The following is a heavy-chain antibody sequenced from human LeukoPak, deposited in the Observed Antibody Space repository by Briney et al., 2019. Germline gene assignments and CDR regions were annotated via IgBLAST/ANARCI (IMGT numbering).Heavy chain of an antibody. CDR1: GGSFSGYY. CDR2: INHSGST. D-gene: IGHD3-3*01. J-gene: IGHJ3*02. CDR3: ASILPAYYDFWSGYYTTNDAFDI. V-gene: IGHV4-34*01. Sequence: PSETLSLTCAVYGGSFSGYYWSWIRQPPGKGLEWIGEINHSGSTNYNPSLKSRVTISVDTSKNQFSLKLSSVTAADTAVYYCASILPAYYDFWSGYYTTNDAFDIWGQGTIVTVSS.